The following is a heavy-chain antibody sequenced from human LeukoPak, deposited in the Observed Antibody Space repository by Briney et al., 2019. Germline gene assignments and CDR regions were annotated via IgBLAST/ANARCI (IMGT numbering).Heavy chain of an antibody. Sequence: PGGSLRLSCAASGFTFDDYAMHWVRQAPGKGLEWVSGISWNSGSIGYADSVKGRFTISRDNAKNSLYLQMNSLRAEDTALYYCAKGVMVRGVIIMSCLDYWGQGTLVTVSS. CDR1: GFTFDDYA. J-gene: IGHJ4*02. CDR2: ISWNSGSI. V-gene: IGHV3-9*01. CDR3: AKGVMVRGVIIMSCLDY. D-gene: IGHD3-10*01.